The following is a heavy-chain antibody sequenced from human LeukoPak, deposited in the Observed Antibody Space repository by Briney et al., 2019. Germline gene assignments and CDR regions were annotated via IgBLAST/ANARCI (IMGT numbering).Heavy chain of an antibody. CDR3: ARGEVGATGDY. Sequence: GGSLRLSCAASGFTFSSYSMNWVRQAPGKGLEWVSSISSSGSYIYYADSVKGRFTISRDNAKNSLYLQMNSLRAEDTAVYYCARGEVGATGDYWGQGTPVTVSS. D-gene: IGHD1-26*01. V-gene: IGHV3-21*01. J-gene: IGHJ4*02. CDR1: GFTFSSYS. CDR2: ISSSGSYI.